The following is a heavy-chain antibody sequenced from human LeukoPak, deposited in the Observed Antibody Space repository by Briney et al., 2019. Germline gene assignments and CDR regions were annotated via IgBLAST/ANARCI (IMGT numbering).Heavy chain of an antibody. V-gene: IGHV3-30*03. CDR3: ARDRTYTWTFDY. CDR1: GFIFNTHG. Sequence: PGGSLRLSCAASGFIFNTHGVHWVRQAPGKGLEWVAVISYDGSDKYFADSVEGRFTISRDDSKNMMYLQMNSLRAEDTAVYYCARDRTYTWTFDYWGQGTLVTVSS. D-gene: IGHD1-1*01. CDR2: ISYDGSDK. J-gene: IGHJ4*02.